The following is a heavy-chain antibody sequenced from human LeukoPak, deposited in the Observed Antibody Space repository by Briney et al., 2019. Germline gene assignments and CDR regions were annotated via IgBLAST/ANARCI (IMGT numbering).Heavy chain of an antibody. J-gene: IGHJ3*02. Sequence: SETLSLTCAVSGGSISSSNWWSWVRQPPGKGLEWIGETYHSGSTNYNPSLKSRVTISVDKSKNQFSLKLSSVTAADTAVYYCARLPYYYDSSGYYLDAFDIWGQGTMVTVSS. V-gene: IGHV4-4*02. CDR3: ARLPYYYDSSGYYLDAFDI. CDR1: GGSISSSNW. D-gene: IGHD3-22*01. CDR2: TYHSGST.